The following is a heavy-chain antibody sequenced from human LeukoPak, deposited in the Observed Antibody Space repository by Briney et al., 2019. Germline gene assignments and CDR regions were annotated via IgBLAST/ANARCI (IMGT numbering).Heavy chain of an antibody. CDR1: GFTFSSYW. Sequence: GGSLRLSCAASGFTFSSYWMHWVRQAPGKGLVWVSRINSDGSSTNYADSVKGRFTISRDNAENTLSLQMNSLRAEDTAVYYCARVPITLAGTKDAKYFQHWGQGTLVTVSS. J-gene: IGHJ1*01. CDR2: INSDGSST. CDR3: ARVPITLAGTKDAKYFQH. D-gene: IGHD6-19*01. V-gene: IGHV3-74*01.